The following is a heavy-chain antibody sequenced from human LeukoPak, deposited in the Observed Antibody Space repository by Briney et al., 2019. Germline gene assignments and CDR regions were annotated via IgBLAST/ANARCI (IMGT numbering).Heavy chain of an antibody. V-gene: IGHV3-9*01. D-gene: IGHD6-6*01. Sequence: GRSLRLSCAASGFTFDDYAMHWVRQAPGKGLEWVSGISWNSGSIGYADSVKGRFTISRDNAKNSLYLQMNSLRAEDTALYYCAKDSTSSIAARWGFDYWGQGTLVTVSS. CDR3: AKDSTSSIAARWGFDY. CDR2: ISWNSGSI. J-gene: IGHJ4*02. CDR1: GFTFDDYA.